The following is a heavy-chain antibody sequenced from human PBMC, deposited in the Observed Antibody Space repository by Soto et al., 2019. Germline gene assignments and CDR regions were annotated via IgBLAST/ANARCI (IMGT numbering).Heavy chain of an antibody. J-gene: IGHJ4*02. V-gene: IGHV4-61*01. D-gene: IGHD1-26*01. CDR2: IYYRGST. Sequence: QEQLQESGPGLVKPSETLSLTCTVSGGSVSSGSYYWSWIRQPPGKGLEWIGYIYYRGSTNYNPTLKGQVTISVDSSKNQVSLKLSSVPAAYTAVYYCASGWELLAYWGQGTLVNVSS. CDR1: GGSVSSGSYY. CDR3: ASGWELLAY.